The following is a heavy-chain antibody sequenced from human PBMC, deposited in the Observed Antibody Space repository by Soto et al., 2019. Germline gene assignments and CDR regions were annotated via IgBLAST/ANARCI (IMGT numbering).Heavy chain of an antibody. V-gene: IGHV3-13*01. CDR2: IGFAGDT. CDR3: VRGLPGGFAP. J-gene: IGHJ5*02. CDR1: GFIFGNFD. D-gene: IGHD3-10*01. Sequence: GGSLRLSCGASGFIFGNFDMHWVRQTTEKGLEWVSGIGFAGDTNYSGSVKGRFTISRENAKNSLFLQMNSLRVGDTAVYYCVRGLPGGFAPWGQGTLVTVSS.